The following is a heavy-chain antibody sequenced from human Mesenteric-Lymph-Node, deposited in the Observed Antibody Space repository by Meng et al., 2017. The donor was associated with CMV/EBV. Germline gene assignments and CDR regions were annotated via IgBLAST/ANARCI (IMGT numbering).Heavy chain of an antibody. J-gene: IGHJ4*02. V-gene: IGHV3-23*03. Sequence: GESLKISCAASGFTFSSHAMSWVRQAPGKGLEWVSVSYSGGSSTYYADSVKGRFTISRDNSKNTLYLQMNSLRAEDTAVYYCAANPRYYYDSSGYYDSSWGQGTLVTVSS. CDR3: AANPRYYYDSSGYYDSS. CDR1: GFTFSSHA. D-gene: IGHD3-22*01. CDR2: SYSGGSST.